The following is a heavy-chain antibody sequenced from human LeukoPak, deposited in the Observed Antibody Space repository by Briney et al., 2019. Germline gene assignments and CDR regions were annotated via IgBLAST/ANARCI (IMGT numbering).Heavy chain of an antibody. J-gene: IGHJ6*03. D-gene: IGHD1-26*01. Sequence: SVKVSCKASGGTFSSSGISWVRQAPGQGLEWMGGIIPITGTANYAQEFQGRVTITADESTGTAYMELRSLRSDDTAVYYCARDGGSYYVEYYYYYMDVWGKGTTVTVSS. CDR1: GGTFSSSG. V-gene: IGHV1-69*13. CDR3: ARDGGSYYVEYYYYYMDV. CDR2: IIPITGTA.